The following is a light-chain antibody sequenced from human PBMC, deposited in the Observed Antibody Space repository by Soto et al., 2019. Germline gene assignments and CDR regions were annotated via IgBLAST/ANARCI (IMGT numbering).Light chain of an antibody. V-gene: IGKV3D-11*01. CDR1: QGVTTN. Sequence: EIVMTQSPASLSVSPGEIVTLSCRAGQGVTTNFAWYQQKSGQSPRLLIYDVSTRATGIPARFSGSGSGTDFTLTISSLEPEDFAVYYCQQRSNWITFGQGTRLE. CDR3: QQRSNWIT. CDR2: DVS. J-gene: IGKJ5*01.